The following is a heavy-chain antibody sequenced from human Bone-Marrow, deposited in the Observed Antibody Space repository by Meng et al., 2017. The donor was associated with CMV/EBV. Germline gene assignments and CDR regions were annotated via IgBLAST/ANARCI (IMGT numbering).Heavy chain of an antibody. Sequence: GGSLRLSCAASGFTFSSNGMHWVRQAPGRGLDWVAFINYDGSSKYYVDSVKGRFTISRDNSKNTLYLQMNSLRAEDTAVYYCAKDLVCVRGGHFDYWGQGALVTVSS. CDR3: AKDLVCVRGGHFDY. CDR2: INYDGSSK. V-gene: IGHV3-30*02. D-gene: IGHD3-10*02. CDR1: GFTFSSNG. J-gene: IGHJ4*02.